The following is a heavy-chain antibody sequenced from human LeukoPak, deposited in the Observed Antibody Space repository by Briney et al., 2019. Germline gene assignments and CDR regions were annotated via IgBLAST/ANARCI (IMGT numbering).Heavy chain of an antibody. D-gene: IGHD3-10*01. CDR3: AKRVDYSATYHIDY. CDR2: MSTGGRT. Sequence: GGSLRLSCAASGFTIDNYYMNWVRQAPGEGLEWVSAMSTGGRTFYADSLKGRFTISRDTPKNTLFLHMGSLRVEDTAVYYCAKRVDYSATYHIDYWGQGTLVTVSS. V-gene: IGHV3-23*01. J-gene: IGHJ4*02. CDR1: GFTIDNYY.